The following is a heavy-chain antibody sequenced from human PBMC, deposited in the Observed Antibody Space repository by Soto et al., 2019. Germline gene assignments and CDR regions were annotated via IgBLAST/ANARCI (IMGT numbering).Heavy chain of an antibody. V-gene: IGHV1-18*01. CDR1: GYTFINYG. Sequence: QVQLVQSGAEVKKPGASVKVSCKASGYTFINYGISWVRQAPGQGLEWMGWISTYNGNTKYAQKVQGRVTMTTDTSTSTVYMELRSLSSDDSAVYYCARWLRNGMHVWGQGTTVAVSS. J-gene: IGHJ6*02. D-gene: IGHD3-22*01. CDR3: ARWLRNGMHV. CDR2: ISTYNGNT.